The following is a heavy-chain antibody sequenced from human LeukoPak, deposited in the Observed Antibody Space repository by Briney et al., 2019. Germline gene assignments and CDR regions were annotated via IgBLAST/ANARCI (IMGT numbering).Heavy chain of an antibody. V-gene: IGHV3-23*01. CDR2: ISNDGGGT. CDR3: AKGSSGYFVDL. D-gene: IGHD3-22*01. J-gene: IGHJ5*02. CDR1: GFIFNNHG. Sequence: GGSLRLSCAASGFIFNNHGLIWVRQAPGKGLEWVSAISNDGGGTNYADFVKGRFTISRDNSKNTLFLQMNSLRAEDTALYYCAKGSSGYFVDLWGQGTLVTVSS.